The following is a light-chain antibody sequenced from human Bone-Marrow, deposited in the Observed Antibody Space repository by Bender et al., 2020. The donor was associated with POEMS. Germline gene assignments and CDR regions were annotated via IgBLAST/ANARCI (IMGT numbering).Light chain of an antibody. V-gene: IGLV3-1*01. Sequence: SYELTQPPSVSVSPGQTARITCSGDALPDQYAYWYQQKPGQAPVLVIFQDSKRPSGIPERFSASNSGNTATLTISGTQAMDEADYYCQAWDSSTDVVFGGGTKLTVL. CDR2: QDS. CDR3: QAWDSSTDVV. CDR1: ALPDQY. J-gene: IGLJ2*01.